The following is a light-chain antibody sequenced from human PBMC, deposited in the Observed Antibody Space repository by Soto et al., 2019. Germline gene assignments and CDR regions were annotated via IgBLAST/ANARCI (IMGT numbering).Light chain of an antibody. J-gene: IGKJ5*01. Sequence: EIVLTQSPGTLSLSPGERATLSCRASQSLRDTFLTWYQQKPGQAPRLLIYDTSTRATGIPDRFSGSGSGTDFTLTISRLEPEDFAVYYCQHYDSFGQGTRLEIK. CDR2: DTS. CDR1: QSLRDTF. CDR3: QHYDS. V-gene: IGKV3-20*01.